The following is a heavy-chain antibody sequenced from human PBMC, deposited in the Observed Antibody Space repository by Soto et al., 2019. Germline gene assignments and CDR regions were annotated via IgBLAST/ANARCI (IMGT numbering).Heavy chain of an antibody. CDR3: ARGLITGGHCTGGLYYFDS. D-gene: IGHD3-16*01. V-gene: IGHV4-59*12. CDR1: GGSISSYY. CDR2: IYYSGST. J-gene: IGHJ4*02. Sequence: SETLSLTCTVPGGSISSYYWSWFRQPPGKGLEWIGYIYYSGSTNYNPSLKSRVTISVYTSNNQFSLQLSSVTAADTAVYYCARGLITGGHCTGGLYYFDSWGQGTQVTVSS.